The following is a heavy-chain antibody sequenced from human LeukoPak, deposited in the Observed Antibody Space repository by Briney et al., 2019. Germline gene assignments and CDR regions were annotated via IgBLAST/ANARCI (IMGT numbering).Heavy chain of an antibody. CDR1: GGSFSGYY. D-gene: IGHD4-11*01. CDR3: ARGATVTTHFDY. Sequence: SETLSLTCAVYGGSFSGYYWSWIRQPPGKGLEWIGYIYYSGSTNYNPSLKSRVTISVDTSKNQFSLKLSSVTAADTAVYYCARGATVTTHFDYWGQGTLVTVSS. V-gene: IGHV4-59*01. CDR2: IYYSGST. J-gene: IGHJ4*02.